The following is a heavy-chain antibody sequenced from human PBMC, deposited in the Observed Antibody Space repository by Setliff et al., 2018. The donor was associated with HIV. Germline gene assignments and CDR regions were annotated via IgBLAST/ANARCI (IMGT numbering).Heavy chain of an antibody. J-gene: IGHJ4*02. V-gene: IGHV4-59*01. D-gene: IGHD3-3*01. CDR2: IYIYNSGST. CDR3: ARGVNFDY. CDR1: GGSFSGYY. Sequence: SETLSLTGSVSGGSFSGYYWSWIRQPPGKGLEWIGYIYIYNSGSTNYNPSLTSRVTISVDTSRNQLSLKLTSVTAADTATYYCARGVNFDYWGQGTQVTVSS.